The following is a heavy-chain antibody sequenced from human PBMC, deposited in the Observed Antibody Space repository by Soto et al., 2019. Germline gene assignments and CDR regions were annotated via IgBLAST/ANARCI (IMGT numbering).Heavy chain of an antibody. CDR2: IYYSGST. V-gene: IGHV4-61*01. D-gene: IGHD6-13*01. Sequence: QVQLQESGPGLVKPSETLSLTCTVSGGSVSSGSYYWSWIRQPPGKGLECIGYIYYSGSTNYNPSLKSRVTIXXDXSXSQFSLKLSSVTAADTAVYYCASVSSRWGLVSYFDYWGQGTLVTVSS. CDR1: GGSVSSGSYY. J-gene: IGHJ4*02. CDR3: ASVSSRWGLVSYFDY.